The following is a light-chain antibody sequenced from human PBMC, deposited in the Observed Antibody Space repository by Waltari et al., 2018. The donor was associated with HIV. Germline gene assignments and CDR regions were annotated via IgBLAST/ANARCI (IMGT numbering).Light chain of an antibody. V-gene: IGKV3-20*01. CDR3: QQYDTSLGS. Sequence: EVVLTQSPGTLSLSPGERATLSCRASQSVSSSFLAWYQQTPGQAPRLLIYGASNRATGIPDRFSGSGSGTDFTLTINRLEPEDFAVYYCQQYDTSLGSFGQGTKLEIK. J-gene: IGKJ2*03. CDR2: GAS. CDR1: QSVSSSF.